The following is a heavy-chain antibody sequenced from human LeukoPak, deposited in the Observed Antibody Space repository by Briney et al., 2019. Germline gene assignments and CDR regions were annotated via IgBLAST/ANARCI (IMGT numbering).Heavy chain of an antibody. D-gene: IGHD6-13*01. Sequence: SVKVSCKASGGTFSSYAISWVRRAPGQGLEWMGRIIPILGIANYAQKFQGRVTITADKSTSTAYMELSSLRSEDTAVYYCAREDVAAAMDYWGQGTLVTVSS. CDR1: GGTFSSYA. V-gene: IGHV1-69*04. CDR3: AREDVAAAMDY. CDR2: IIPILGIA. J-gene: IGHJ4*02.